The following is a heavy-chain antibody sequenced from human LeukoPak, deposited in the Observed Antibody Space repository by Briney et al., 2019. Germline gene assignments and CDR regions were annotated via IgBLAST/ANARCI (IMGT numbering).Heavy chain of an antibody. V-gene: IGHV4-59*08. J-gene: IGHJ6*02. CDR1: GGSISSYY. CDR2: IYYSGST. D-gene: IGHD5-12*01. Sequence: QPSETLSLTCTVSGGSISSYYWSWIRQPPGKGLEWIGYIYYSGSTNYNPSLKSRVTISVDTSKNQFSLKLSSVTAADTAVYYCARASGPYYYYYGMDVWGQGTTVTVSS. CDR3: ARASGPYYYYYGMDV.